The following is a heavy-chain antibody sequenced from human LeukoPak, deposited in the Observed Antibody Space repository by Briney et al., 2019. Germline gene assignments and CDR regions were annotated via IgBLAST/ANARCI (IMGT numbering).Heavy chain of an antibody. CDR1: GFTFSDHY. J-gene: IGHJ4*02. Sequence: GGSLRLSCAASGFTFSDHYMDWVRQAPGQGQELVANIKQDGSEKHYVDSVKGRFTISRDNAKNSLYLQMNSLRAEDTAVYYCARYPGDFYFDYWGQGTLVTVSS. CDR3: ARYPGDFYFDY. CDR2: IKQDGSEK. D-gene: IGHD2-21*02. V-gene: IGHV3-7*04.